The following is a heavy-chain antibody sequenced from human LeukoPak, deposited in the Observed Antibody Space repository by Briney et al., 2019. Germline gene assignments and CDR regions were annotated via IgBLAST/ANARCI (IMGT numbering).Heavy chain of an antibody. J-gene: IGHJ5*02. CDR3: ARGWLRFLNWFDP. D-gene: IGHD5-12*01. CDR2: MNPNSGNT. V-gene: IGHV1-8*01. CDR1: GYTFTSYD. Sequence: ASVKVSCRASGYTFTSYDINWVRQATGQGLEWMGWMNPNSGNTGYAQKFQGRVTMTRNTSISTAYMELSSLRSEDTAVYYCARGWLRFLNWFDPWGQGTLVTVSS.